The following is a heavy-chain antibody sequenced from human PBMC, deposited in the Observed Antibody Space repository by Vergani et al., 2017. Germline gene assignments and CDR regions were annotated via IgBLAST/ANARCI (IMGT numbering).Heavy chain of an antibody. J-gene: IGHJ3*02. CDR1: GFSFNSYW. V-gene: IGHV3-74*03. CDR3: ARDWVYYYGSGSYYYDAFDI. Sequence: DVHLAESGGGFFQPGGSLRLSCSASGFSFNSYWMHWVRQVPGKGLLWVSRIKSDGSITAYADSVKGRFTISRDNAQNTLYLQMNSLRAEDTAVYYCARDWVYYYGSGSYYYDAFDIWGQGTMVTVSS. D-gene: IGHD3-10*01. CDR2: IKSDGSIT.